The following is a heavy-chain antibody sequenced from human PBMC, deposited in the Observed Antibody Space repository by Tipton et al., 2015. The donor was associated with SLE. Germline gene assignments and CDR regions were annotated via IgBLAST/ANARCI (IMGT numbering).Heavy chain of an antibody. Sequence: LRLSCTVSGGSISSYYWSWIRQPPGKGLEWIGYIYYSGSTNYNPSLKSRVTISVDTSKNQFSPKLSSVTAADTAVYYCARVPAFYYYYMDVWGKGTTVTVSS. D-gene: IGHD2-2*01. CDR1: GGSISSYY. CDR2: IYYSGST. CDR3: ARVPAFYYYYMDV. V-gene: IGHV4-59*01. J-gene: IGHJ6*03.